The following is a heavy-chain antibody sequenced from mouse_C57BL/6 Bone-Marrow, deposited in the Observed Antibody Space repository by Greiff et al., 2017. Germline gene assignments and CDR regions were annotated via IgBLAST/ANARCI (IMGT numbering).Heavy chain of an antibody. CDR2: INPSTGCT. V-gene: IGHV1-53*01. Sequence: VKLQQPGTDLVKPGASLKLSCAASGFTFTSYWMHWVRQTPGQGLEWIGTINPSTGCTNSNENFTSKATLPVDKSSSTAYQQLSSQTSEDSAVDYGARPSLGSSYAYYAMDYWGQGTSVT. CDR3: ARPSLGSSYAYYAMDY. J-gene: IGHJ4*01. CDR1: GFTFTSYW. D-gene: IGHD1-1*01.